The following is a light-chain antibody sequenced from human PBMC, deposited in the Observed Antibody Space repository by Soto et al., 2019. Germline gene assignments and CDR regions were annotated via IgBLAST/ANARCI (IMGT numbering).Light chain of an antibody. CDR1: QSVRSNY. V-gene: IGKV3-20*01. CDR2: GAS. Sequence: EIVLTQSPGTLSLSPGGRATLSCRASQSVRSNYLAWYEQKPGQTPRLLIYGASSRATRIPDRFTGSRSGTDFTLTISRRQPQDFAVYYCQQYGSSPRKFGQGTK. CDR3: QQYGSSPRK. J-gene: IGKJ1*01.